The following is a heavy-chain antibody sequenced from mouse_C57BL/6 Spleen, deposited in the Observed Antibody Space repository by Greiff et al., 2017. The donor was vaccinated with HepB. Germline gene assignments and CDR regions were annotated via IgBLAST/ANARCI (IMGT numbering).Heavy chain of an antibody. CDR3: ARWGYGSHFDY. D-gene: IGHD1-1*01. V-gene: IGHV1-4*01. CDR1: GYTFTSYT. CDR2: INPSSGYT. Sequence: VQLQQSGAELARPGASVKMSCKASGYTFTSYTMHWVKQRPGPGLEWIGYINPSSGYTKYNQKFKDKATLTADKSSSTADMQLSSLTSEDSAVYYCARWGYGSHFDYWGQGTTLTVSS. J-gene: IGHJ2*01.